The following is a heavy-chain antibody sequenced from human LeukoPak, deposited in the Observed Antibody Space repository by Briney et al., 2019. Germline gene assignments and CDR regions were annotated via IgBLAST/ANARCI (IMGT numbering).Heavy chain of an antibody. J-gene: IGHJ5*02. CDR2: TYYSGIT. CDR1: GASISSYY. CDR3: ARGNYYGEFDP. D-gene: IGHD3-10*01. Sequence: SETLSLTCTVSGASISSYYWNWIRQPLGKGLEWIGYTYYSGITNYNPSLKSRVTISIDTSRNQFSLKLRIVTAADTAVYYCARGNYYGEFDPWGQGTVVTVSS. V-gene: IGHV4-59*01.